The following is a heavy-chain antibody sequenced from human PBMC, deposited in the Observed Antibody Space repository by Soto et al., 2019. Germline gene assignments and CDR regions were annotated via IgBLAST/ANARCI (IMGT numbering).Heavy chain of an antibody. CDR1: GFSLSNARMG. CDR2: IFSNDEK. D-gene: IGHD3-16*01. Sequence: QVTLKESGPVLVKPTETLTLTCTVSGFSLSNARMGVSWIRQPPGKALEWLAHIFSNDEKSYSTSLKSRLTTSKDTSKSQAVLTMTNMDPVDTANYYWGRIHDTFGGVMWSLFDPWGQGSLVTVSS. CDR3: GRIHDTFGGVMWSLFDP. V-gene: IGHV2-26*01. J-gene: IGHJ5*02.